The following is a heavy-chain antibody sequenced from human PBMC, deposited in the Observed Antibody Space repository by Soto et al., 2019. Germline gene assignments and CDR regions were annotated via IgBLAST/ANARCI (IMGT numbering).Heavy chain of an antibody. D-gene: IGHD3-16*01. Sequence: SETLSLTCTVSGGSISSSSYYWGWIRQPPGKGLEWIGSIYYCGSTYYNPSLKSRVTISVDTSKNQFSLKLSSVTAADTAVYYCARRYYDYVWGSYLIDYWGQGTLVTVSS. CDR1: GGSISSSSYY. J-gene: IGHJ4*02. CDR2: IYYCGST. CDR3: ARRYYDYVWGSYLIDY. V-gene: IGHV4-39*01.